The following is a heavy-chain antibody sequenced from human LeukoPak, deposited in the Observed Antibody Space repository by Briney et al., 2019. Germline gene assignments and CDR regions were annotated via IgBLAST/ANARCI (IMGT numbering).Heavy chain of an antibody. CDR2: INHSGST. V-gene: IGHV4-34*01. CDR3: ARRGYYYDSRSAFDI. Sequence: PSETLSLTCAVYGGSFSGYYWSWIRQPPGKGLEWIGEINHSGSTNYNPSLKSRVTISVDTSKNQFSLKLSSVTAADTAVYYRARRGYYYDSRSAFDIWGQGTMVTVSS. J-gene: IGHJ3*02. D-gene: IGHD3-22*01. CDR1: GGSFSGYY.